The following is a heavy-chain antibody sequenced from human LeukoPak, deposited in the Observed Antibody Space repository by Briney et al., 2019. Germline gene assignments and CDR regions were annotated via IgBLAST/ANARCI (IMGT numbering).Heavy chain of an antibody. J-gene: IGHJ5*02. CDR2: INPNSGGT. D-gene: IGHD4-23*01. Sequence: ASVKVSCKASGYTFTGYYMHWVRQAPGQGLEWMGWINPNSGGTNYAQKFQGRVTMTRDTSISTAYMELSRLRSDDTAVCYCARDCGNGIGGKFDPWGQGTLVTVSS. CDR1: GYTFTGYY. V-gene: IGHV1-2*02. CDR3: ARDCGNGIGGKFDP.